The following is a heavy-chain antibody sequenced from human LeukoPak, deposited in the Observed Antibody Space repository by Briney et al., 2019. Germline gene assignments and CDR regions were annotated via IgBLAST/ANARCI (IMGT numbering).Heavy chain of an antibody. CDR3: ARQVGASWFDP. CDR1: GFTFSSFA. D-gene: IGHD1-26*01. V-gene: IGHV3-23*01. J-gene: IGHJ5*02. Sequence: QPGGSLRLSCAASGFTFSSFAMSWVRQAPVKGLELVSTISGSGSPTYFADSVKGRFIISRDNSKNTLYLQMNSLRAEDTAVYYCARQVGASWFDPWGQGTLLTVSS. CDR2: ISGSGSPT.